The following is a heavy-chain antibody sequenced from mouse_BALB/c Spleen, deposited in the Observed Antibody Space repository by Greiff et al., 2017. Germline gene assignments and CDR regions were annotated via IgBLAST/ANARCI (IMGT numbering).Heavy chain of an antibody. CDR3: ATLYGNYEAY. V-gene: IGHV1-82*01. CDR2: IYPGDGDT. CDR1: GYAFSSSW. Sequence: QVQLQQSGPELVKPGASVKISCKASGYAFSSSWMNWVKQRPGQGLEWIGRIYPGDGDTNYNGKFKGKATLTADKSSSTAYMQLSSLTSVDSAVYYCATLYGNYEAYWGQGTLVTVSA. D-gene: IGHD2-1*01. J-gene: IGHJ3*01.